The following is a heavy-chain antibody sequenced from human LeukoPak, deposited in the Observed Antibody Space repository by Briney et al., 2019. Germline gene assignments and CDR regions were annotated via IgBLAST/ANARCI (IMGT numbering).Heavy chain of an antibody. Sequence: PSETLSLTCTVSGGSISSYYWSWIRQPPGKGLEWVGYIYYSGSTNYNPSLKSRVTISVDTSKNQFSLKLSSVTAADTAVYCCARDPLTGTTLDYWGQGTLVTVSS. CDR3: ARDPLTGTTLDY. CDR1: GGSISSYY. V-gene: IGHV4-59*12. CDR2: IYYSGST. D-gene: IGHD1-1*01. J-gene: IGHJ4*02.